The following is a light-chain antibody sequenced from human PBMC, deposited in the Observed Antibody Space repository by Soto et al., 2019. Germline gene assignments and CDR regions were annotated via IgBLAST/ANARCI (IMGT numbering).Light chain of an antibody. V-gene: IGKV1-6*01. CDR2: AAS. CDR3: LQLYNFSWT. J-gene: IGKJ1*01. CDR1: QTISSW. Sequence: IQMNQSPSTLSGSVGDRVTITCRASQTISSWLAWYQQKPGKAPRLLIFAASNLQSGVPSRFSGSGSGTDFTLTISRLQPEDFATYYCLQLYNFSWTFGQGTKVDI.